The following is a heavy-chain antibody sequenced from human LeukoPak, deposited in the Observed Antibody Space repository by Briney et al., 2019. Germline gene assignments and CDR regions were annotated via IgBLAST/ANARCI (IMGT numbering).Heavy chain of an antibody. Sequence: ASVKVSCKVSGYTLTELSMHWVRQAPGKGLEWMGGFDPEDDEIIYAQRFQGRVTMTEDASTDTAYMELRSLRSEDTAVYYCATETGNFYFYSWGQGILVTVSS. V-gene: IGHV1-24*01. CDR2: FDPEDDEI. CDR3: ATETGNFYFYS. J-gene: IGHJ4*02. CDR1: GYTLTELS. D-gene: IGHD1-7*01.